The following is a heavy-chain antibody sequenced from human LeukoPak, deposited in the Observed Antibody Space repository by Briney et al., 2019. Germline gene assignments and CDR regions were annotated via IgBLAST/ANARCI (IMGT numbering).Heavy chain of an antibody. CDR2: IYYSGST. V-gene: IGHV4-59*05. J-gene: IGHJ5*02. D-gene: IGHD3-10*01. Sequence: SETLSLTCTVSGGSISSYYWNWIRQPPGKGLEWIGSIYYSGSTYYNPSLKSRVTISVDTSKNQFSLKLSSVTAADTAVYYCARSVYGSGSIRFDPWGQGTLVTVSS. CDR1: GGSISSYY. CDR3: ARSVYGSGSIRFDP.